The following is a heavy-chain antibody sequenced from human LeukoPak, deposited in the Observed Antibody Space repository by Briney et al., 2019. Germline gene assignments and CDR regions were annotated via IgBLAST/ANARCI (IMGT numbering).Heavy chain of an antibody. J-gene: IGHJ6*03. CDR3: ARDRAGGYYLYYYYYYMDV. CDR1: GGSISSSSYY. D-gene: IGHD3-3*01. Sequence: SETLSLTCTVSGGSISSSSYYWGWIRQPPGKGLEWIGSIYYRGSTYYNPSLKSRVTISVDTSKNQFSLKLSSVTAADTAVYYCARDRAGGYYLYYYYYYMDVWGKGTTVTVSS. CDR2: IYYRGST. V-gene: IGHV4-39*07.